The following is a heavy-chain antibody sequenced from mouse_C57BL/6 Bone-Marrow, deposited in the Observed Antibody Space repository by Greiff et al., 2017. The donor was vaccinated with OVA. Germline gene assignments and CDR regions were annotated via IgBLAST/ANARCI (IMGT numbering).Heavy chain of an antibody. CDR3: AILYYYGSSYDY. V-gene: IGHV1-26*01. Sequence: EVQLQQSGPELVKPGASVKISCKASGYTFTDYYLNWVKQSHGKSLEWIGDINPNNGGTSYNQKFKGKATLTVDKSSSTAYMELRSLTSEDSAVYYCAILYYYGSSYDYWGQGTTLTVSS. J-gene: IGHJ2*01. CDR2: INPNNGGT. CDR1: GYTFTDYY. D-gene: IGHD1-1*01.